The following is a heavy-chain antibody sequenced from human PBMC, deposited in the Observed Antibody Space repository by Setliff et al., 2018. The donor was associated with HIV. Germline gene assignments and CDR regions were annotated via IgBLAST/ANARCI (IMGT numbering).Heavy chain of an antibody. CDR1: GDSISRRIYY. Sequence: ETLSLPYAVSGDSISRRIYYWGWIRQTPRKGLEWIGNFYYSGSSHYNPSLKSRVTISVDTSKTQFSLKRISVSAADTAVYYCAKLLPAADLAREIDSWGQGTLVTVSS. D-gene: IGHD2-2*01. J-gene: IGHJ4*02. CDR3: AKLLPAADLAREIDS. V-gene: IGHV4-39*01. CDR2: FYYSGSS.